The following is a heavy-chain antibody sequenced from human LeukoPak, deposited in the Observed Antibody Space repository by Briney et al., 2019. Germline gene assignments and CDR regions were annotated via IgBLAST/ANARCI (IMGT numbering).Heavy chain of an antibody. V-gene: IGHV1-2*02. Sequence: ASVKVSCKASGYTFTGYFIHWVRQAHGQGLEWMGWINPNNGGTKYAQKFQDRVTMTRDTSISTAYMELSSLRSEDTAVYYCARDDSNGTGSSAAYFQHWGQGTLVTVSS. CDR3: ARDDSNGTGSSAAYFQH. J-gene: IGHJ1*01. D-gene: IGHD6-13*01. CDR2: INPNNGGT. CDR1: GYTFTGYF.